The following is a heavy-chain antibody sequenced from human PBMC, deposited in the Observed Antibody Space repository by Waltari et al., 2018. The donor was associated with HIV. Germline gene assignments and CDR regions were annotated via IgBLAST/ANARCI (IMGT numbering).Heavy chain of an antibody. Sequence: QAQLVQSGAEVKKPGSSVKVSCKPSGGIYSTSRLTWLRQVPGQGLEWMGGIVPLLGTATYAQIFQGRVTITADEVTTTTHMELSSLTSEDTALYYCARLGGGNGDRYWHFDLWGRGTLVTVSS. CDR3: ARLGGGNGDRYWHFDL. CDR1: GGIYSTSR. V-gene: IGHV1-69*01. D-gene: IGHD2-21*01. CDR2: IVPLLGTA. J-gene: IGHJ2*01.